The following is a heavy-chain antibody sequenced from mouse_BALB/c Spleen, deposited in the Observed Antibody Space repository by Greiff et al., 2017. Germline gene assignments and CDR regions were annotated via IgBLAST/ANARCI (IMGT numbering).Heavy chain of an antibody. CDR1: GYTFTSYW. CDR3: TRETDYDGDY. CDR2: IYPGNSDT. D-gene: IGHD2-4*01. V-gene: IGHV1-5*01. J-gene: IGHJ2*01. Sequence: EVQLHQSGTVLARPGASVKMSCKASGYTFTSYWMHWVKQRPGQGLEWIGAIYPGNSDTSYNQKFKGKAKLTAVTSTSTAYMELSSLTNEDSAVYYCTRETDYDGDYWGQGTTLTVSS.